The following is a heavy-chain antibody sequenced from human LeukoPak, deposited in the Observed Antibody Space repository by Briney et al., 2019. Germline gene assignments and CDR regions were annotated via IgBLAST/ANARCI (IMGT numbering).Heavy chain of an antibody. CDR3: AKAVGSGYDS. J-gene: IGHJ4*02. CDR1: GFTFSSYA. D-gene: IGHD5-12*01. Sequence: GGSLRLSCAASGFTFSSYAMHWVRQAPGKGLEWVAVISYDGSNKYYADSVKGRFTISRDNSKNTLYLQMNSLRAEDTAVYYCAKAVGSGYDSWGQGTLVTVSS. CDR2: ISYDGSNK. V-gene: IGHV3-30*04.